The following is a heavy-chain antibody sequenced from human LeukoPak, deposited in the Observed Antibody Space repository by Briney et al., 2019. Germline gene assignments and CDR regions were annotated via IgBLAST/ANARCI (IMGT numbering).Heavy chain of an antibody. CDR2: IKQDGSEK. CDR1: GFTFTNYW. D-gene: IGHD6-13*01. CDR3: ARGDWGRSWNLLGFDY. Sequence: PGGSLRLSCTASGFTFTNYWTNWIRQAPGKGLEWVANIKQDGSEKSYIDSVKGRFTISRDNAKNSLSLQMNNLRAEDTAVYYCARGDWGRSWNLLGFDYWGQGTLVTVSS. J-gene: IGHJ4*02. V-gene: IGHV3-7*04.